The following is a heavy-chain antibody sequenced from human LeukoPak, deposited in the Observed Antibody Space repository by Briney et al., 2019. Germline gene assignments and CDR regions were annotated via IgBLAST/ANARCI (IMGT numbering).Heavy chain of an antibody. CDR1: GFTFGDYA. Sequence: GGSLRLSCTASGFTFGDYAMSWVRQAPGKGLEWVGFIRSKAYGGTTEYAASVKGRFTISRDDFISIAYLEMSSLKTEDRAVYYCIRVYFDWSFPFDYWGQGTLVTVSS. CDR3: IRVYFDWSFPFDY. D-gene: IGHD3-9*01. J-gene: IGHJ4*02. CDR2: IRSKAYGGTT. V-gene: IGHV3-49*04.